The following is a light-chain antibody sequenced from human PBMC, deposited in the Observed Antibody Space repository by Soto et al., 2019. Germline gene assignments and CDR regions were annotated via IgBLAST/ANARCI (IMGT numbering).Light chain of an antibody. J-gene: IGKJ5*01. V-gene: IGKV3-11*01. CDR1: QTFSSH. Sequence: EIVLTQSPATLSLSPGERATLSCRASQTFSSHLAWYQQKPGQAPRLLIYDASKRATGIPARFSGRGSGTDFTLPISSLEPEDLAVYYGQQRSNWPPVITFGQGTRLEIK. CDR2: DAS. CDR3: QQRSNWPPVIT.